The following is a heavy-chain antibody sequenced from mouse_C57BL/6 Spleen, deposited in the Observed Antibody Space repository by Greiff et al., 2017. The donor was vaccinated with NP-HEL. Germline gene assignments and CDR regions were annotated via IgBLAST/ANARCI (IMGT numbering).Heavy chain of an antibody. CDR1: GYTFTSYW. D-gene: IGHD1-1*01. CDR3: ARNYYGGAYAMDY. CDR2: IDPSDSYT. Sequence: VQLQQSGAELVMPGASVKLSCKASGYTFTSYWMHWVKQRPGQGLEWIGEIDPSDSYTNYNQKFKGKSTLTVDKSSSTAYMQLSSLTSEDSAVYYCARNYYGGAYAMDYWGQGTSVTVSS. V-gene: IGHV1-69*01. J-gene: IGHJ4*01.